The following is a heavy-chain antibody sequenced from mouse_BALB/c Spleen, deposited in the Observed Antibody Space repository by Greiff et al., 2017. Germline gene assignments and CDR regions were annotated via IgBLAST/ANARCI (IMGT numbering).Heavy chain of an antibody. CDR1: GYTFSSYW. J-gene: IGHJ3*01. V-gene: IGHV1-9*01. CDR3: ARKEVRRGTWFAY. CDR2: ILPGSGST. D-gene: IGHD2-14*01. Sequence: QVQLQQSGAELMKPGASVKISCKATGYTFSSYWIEWVKQRPGHGLEWIGEILPGSGSTNYNEKFKGKATFTADTSSNTAYMQLSSLTSEDSAVYYCARKEVRRGTWFAYWGQGTLVTVSA.